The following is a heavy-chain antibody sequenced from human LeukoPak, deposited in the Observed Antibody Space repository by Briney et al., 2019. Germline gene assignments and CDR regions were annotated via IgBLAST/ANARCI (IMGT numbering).Heavy chain of an antibody. CDR1: GYTFTSYD. CDR2: MNPNSGNT. V-gene: IGHV1-8*01. J-gene: IGHJ4*02. D-gene: IGHD6-19*01. Sequence: ASVKVSCKASGYTFTSYDINWLRQATGRGLEWMGWMNPNSGNTGYAQKFQGRVTMTRNTSISTAYMELSSLRSEDTAVYYCARGLTQISSGWDDYWGQGTLVTVSS. CDR3: ARGLTQISSGWDDY.